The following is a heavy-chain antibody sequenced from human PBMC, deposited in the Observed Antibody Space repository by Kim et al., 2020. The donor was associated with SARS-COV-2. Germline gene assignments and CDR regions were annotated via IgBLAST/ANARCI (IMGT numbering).Heavy chain of an antibody. CDR3: ARGGVSLYEYYFDY. J-gene: IGHJ4*02. D-gene: IGHD3-16*01. V-gene: IGHV4-59*09. Sequence: NTSLQSRVTISVDTSKNQFSLKLSSVTAADTAVYYCARGGVSLYEYYFDYWGQGTLVTVSS.